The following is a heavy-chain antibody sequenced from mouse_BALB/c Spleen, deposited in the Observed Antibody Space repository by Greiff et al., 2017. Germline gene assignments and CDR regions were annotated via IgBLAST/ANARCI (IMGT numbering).Heavy chain of an antibody. CDR3: ARSYWDGAMDY. J-gene: IGHJ4*01. CDR2: ISYSGST. V-gene: IGHV3-2*02. CDR1: GYSITSDYA. Sequence: EVKLVESGPGLVKPSQSLSLTCTVTGYSITSDYAWTWIRQFPGNKLEWMGYISYSGSTSYNPSLKSRISITRDTSKNQFFLQLNSVTTEDTATYYCARSYWDGAMDYWGQGTSVTVSS. D-gene: IGHD4-1*01.